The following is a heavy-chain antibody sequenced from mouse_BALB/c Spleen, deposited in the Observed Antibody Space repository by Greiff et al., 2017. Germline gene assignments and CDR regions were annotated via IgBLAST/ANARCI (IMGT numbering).Heavy chain of an antibody. J-gene: IGHJ3*01. CDR3: ARSGADYYGSSYPFAY. CDR2: ISYSGST. V-gene: IGHV3-2*02. D-gene: IGHD1-1*01. Sequence: EVQRVESGPGLVKPSQSLSLTCTVTGYSITSDYAWNWIRQFPGNKLEWMGYISYSGSTSYNPSLKSRISITRDTSKNQFFLQLNSVTTEDTATYYCARSGADYYGSSYPFAYWGQGTLVTVSA. CDR1: GYSITSDYA.